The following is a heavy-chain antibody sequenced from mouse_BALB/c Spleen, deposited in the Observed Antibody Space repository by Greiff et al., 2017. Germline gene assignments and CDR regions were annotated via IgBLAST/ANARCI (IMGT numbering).Heavy chain of an antibody. CDR2: IRSKSNNYAT. V-gene: IGHV10-1*02. CDR1: GFTFNTYA. Sequence: VQLQQSGGGLVQPKGSLKLSCAASGFTFNTYAMNWVRQAPGKGLEWVARIRSKSNNYATYYADSVKDRFTISRDDSQSMLYLQMNNLKTEDTAMYYCVRGGYYFDYWGQGTTLTVSS. CDR3: VRGGYYFDY. J-gene: IGHJ2*01.